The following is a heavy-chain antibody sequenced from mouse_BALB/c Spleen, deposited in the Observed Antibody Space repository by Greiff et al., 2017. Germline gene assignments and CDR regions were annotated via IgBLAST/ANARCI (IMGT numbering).Heavy chain of an antibody. Sequence: EVQLQQSGPELVKPGASVKMSCKASGYTFTSYVMHWVKQKPGQGLEWIGYINTYNDGTKYNEKFKGKATLTSDKSSSTAYMELSSLTSEDSAVYYCGTTVVATVDYWGQGTTLTVSS. D-gene: IGHD1-1*01. V-gene: IGHV1-14*01. CDR3: GTTVVATVDY. CDR2: INTYNDGT. J-gene: IGHJ2*01. CDR1: GYTFTSYV.